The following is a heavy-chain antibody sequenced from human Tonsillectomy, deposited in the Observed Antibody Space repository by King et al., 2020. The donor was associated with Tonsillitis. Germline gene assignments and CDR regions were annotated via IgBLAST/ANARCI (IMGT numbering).Heavy chain of an antibody. D-gene: IGHD2-2*01. J-gene: IGHJ4*02. V-gene: IGHV1-18*01. CDR3: ARGLGYDYDH. Sequence: VQLVESGAEVKKPGASVKVSCKASGYTFTSYGLGWVRQAPGQGPEWMGWINNQHGNTNYAQKFQGRVTMTTDTSTSTAYMELRSLRSDDTALYYCARGLGYDYDHWGQGTLVTVSS. CDR2: INNQHGNT. CDR1: GYTFTSYG.